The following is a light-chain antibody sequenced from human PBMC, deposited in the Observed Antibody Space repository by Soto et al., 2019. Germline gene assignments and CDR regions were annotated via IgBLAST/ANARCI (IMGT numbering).Light chain of an antibody. J-gene: IGLJ1*01. CDR1: NIGSKS. Sequence: SYELTQPPSVSVAPGKTARITCGGNNIGSKSVHWYQQKPGQAPVLVIYYNSDRPSGIPERFSGSNSGNTATLTISRVEAGDDADYYCQVWDSSSDHYVFATGTKLTVL. V-gene: IGLV3-21*04. CDR3: QVWDSSSDHYV. CDR2: YNS.